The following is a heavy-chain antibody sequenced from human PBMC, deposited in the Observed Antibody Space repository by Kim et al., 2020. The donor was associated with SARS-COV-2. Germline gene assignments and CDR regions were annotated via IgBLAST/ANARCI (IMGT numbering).Heavy chain of an antibody. CDR2: ISYDGSNK. CDR3: AKGRAAVAGSPEFDY. D-gene: IGHD6-19*01. V-gene: IGHV3-30*18. CDR1: GFTFSSYG. J-gene: IGHJ4*02. Sequence: GGSLRLSCGASGFTFSSYGIHWVRQAPGKGLEWVAFISYDGSNKYYADSVKGRFTISRDNSKNTLSLQMNSLRAEDTAVYYCAKGRAAVAGSPEFDYWGQGTLVTVSS.